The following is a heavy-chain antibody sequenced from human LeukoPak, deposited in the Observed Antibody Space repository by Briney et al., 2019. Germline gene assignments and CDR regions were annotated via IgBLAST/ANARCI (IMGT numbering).Heavy chain of an antibody. CDR3: ARDSVVVAATNWFDP. D-gene: IGHD2-15*01. J-gene: IGHJ5*02. V-gene: IGHV4-61*02. Sequence: PSETLSLTCTVSGGSISSGSYYWSWIRQPAGKGLEWIGRIHTSGSTNYNPSLKSRATISVDTSKNQFSLKLSSVTAADTAVCYCARDSVVVAATNWFDPWGQGTLVTVSS. CDR2: IHTSGST. CDR1: GGSISSGSYY.